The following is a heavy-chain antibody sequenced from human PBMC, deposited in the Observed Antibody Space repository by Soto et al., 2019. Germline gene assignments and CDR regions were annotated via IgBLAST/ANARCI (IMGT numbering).Heavy chain of an antibody. V-gene: IGHV3-73*01. CDR2: IRSKANSYAT. CDR3: TSPHIRENSDYYYCGMHV. CDR1: GFTFSGSA. D-gene: IGHD1-7*01. J-gene: IGHJ6*02. Sequence: EVQLVESGGGLVQPGGSLKLSCAASGFTFSGSAMHWVRQASGKRLEGVGRIRSKANSYATAYAASVKGRCTSSRADSKNKAYLEMNSLKTEDTAVYYCTSPHIRENSDYYYCGMHVWGQGTTVTVSS.